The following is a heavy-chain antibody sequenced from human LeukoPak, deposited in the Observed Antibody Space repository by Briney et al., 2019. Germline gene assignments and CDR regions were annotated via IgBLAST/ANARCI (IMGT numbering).Heavy chain of an antibody. CDR1: RFTFSNYW. CDR2: IKPDGTTK. CDR3: ARSIPYGTTWYGRSDY. D-gene: IGHD6-13*01. V-gene: IGHV3-7*03. J-gene: IGHJ4*02. Sequence: GGSLRLSCGASRFTFSNYWMTWVRQAPGKGLEWVANIKPDGTTKFYVDSVKGRFTISRDNALNSLYLQMNSLRAEDTAIYYCARSIPYGTTWYGRSDYWGQGTLVTVSS.